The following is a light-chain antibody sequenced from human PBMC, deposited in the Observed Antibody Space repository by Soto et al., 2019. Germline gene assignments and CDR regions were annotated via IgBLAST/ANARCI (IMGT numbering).Light chain of an antibody. CDR3: SSYTSSAFVV. Sequence: QSALTQPASVSGSPGQSITISCTGYIHYDFVSWYQQHPGTAPKLVIYEVSNRPSGTSDRFSGSKSGHTASLTISGLQAEDEAGYYCSSYTSSAFVVFGGGTKLTVL. V-gene: IGLV2-14*01. J-gene: IGLJ2*01. CDR2: EVS. CDR1: IHYDF.